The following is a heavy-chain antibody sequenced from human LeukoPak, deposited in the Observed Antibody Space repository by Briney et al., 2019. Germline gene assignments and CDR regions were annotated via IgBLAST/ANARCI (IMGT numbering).Heavy chain of an antibody. D-gene: IGHD5-12*01. CDR2: INPNSGGT. CDR3: ARDRERLRVSRYYMDV. Sequence: GASVKVSCKASGYTFTGYYMHWVRQAPGQGLEWMGWINPNSGGTNYAQKFQGRVTMTRDTSISTAYMELSRLRSDDTAVYYCARDRERLRVSRYYMDVWGKGTTVTISS. CDR1: GYTFTGYY. V-gene: IGHV1-2*02. J-gene: IGHJ6*03.